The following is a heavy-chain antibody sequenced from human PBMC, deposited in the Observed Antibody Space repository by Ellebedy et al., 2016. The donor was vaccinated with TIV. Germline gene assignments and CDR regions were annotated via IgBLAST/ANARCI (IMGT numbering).Heavy chain of an antibody. CDR1: GFTFSDAW. Sequence: PGGSLRLSCAASGFTFSDAWMTWVRQAPGKGLEWVGRIKSNAHGGTAEYAAPVKGRFTISRDDSKNTLYVQMNSLKTEDTAVYYCATRPPPPGDLPLDYWGQGTLVTVSS. J-gene: IGHJ4*02. V-gene: IGHV3-15*01. D-gene: IGHD4-17*01. CDR2: IKSNAHGGTA. CDR3: ATRPPPPGDLPLDY.